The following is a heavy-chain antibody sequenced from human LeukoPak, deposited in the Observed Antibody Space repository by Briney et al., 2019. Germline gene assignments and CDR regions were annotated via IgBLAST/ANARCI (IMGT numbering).Heavy chain of an antibody. CDR2: IYYSGTT. J-gene: IGHJ6*03. CDR3: ARGSIAYYYMDV. V-gene: IGHV4-39*07. D-gene: IGHD3-22*01. Sequence: SETLSLTCTVSGGLISISTYYWGWIRQPPGKGLEWIGSIYYSGTTHYNPSLKSRVTIAVDTSKNQFSLKLISVTAADTAVYYCARGSIAYYYMDVWGKGTTVTISS. CDR1: GGLISISTYY.